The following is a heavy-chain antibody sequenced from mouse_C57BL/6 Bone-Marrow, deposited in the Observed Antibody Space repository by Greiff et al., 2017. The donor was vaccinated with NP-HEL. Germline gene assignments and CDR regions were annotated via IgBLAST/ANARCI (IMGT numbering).Heavy chain of an antibody. CDR1: GYTFTSYW. V-gene: IGHV1-72*01. CDR2: IDPNSGGT. J-gene: IGHJ4*01. CDR3: ARPLDSSGLYYYAMDY. D-gene: IGHD3-2*02. Sequence: VKLQQPGAELVKPGASVKLSCKASGYTFTSYWMHWVKQRPGRGLEWIGRIDPNSGGTKYNEKFKSKATLTVDKPSSTAYMQLSSLTSEDSAVYYCARPLDSSGLYYYAMDYWGQGTSVTVSS.